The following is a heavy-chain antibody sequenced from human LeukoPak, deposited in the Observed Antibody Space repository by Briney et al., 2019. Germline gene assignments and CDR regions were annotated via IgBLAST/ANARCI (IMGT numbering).Heavy chain of an antibody. Sequence: PGGSLRLSCVASGFSFSDSVIHWVRQAPGKGLEWVAVISHDVKTTYYADSAKGRFTISRDNAKNSLYLQMSNLRAEDTAVYFCARGGGLDVWGQGATVTVSS. CDR2: ISHDVKTT. J-gene: IGHJ6*02. CDR1: GFSFSDSV. V-gene: IGHV3-30*04. D-gene: IGHD3-16*01. CDR3: ARGGGLDV.